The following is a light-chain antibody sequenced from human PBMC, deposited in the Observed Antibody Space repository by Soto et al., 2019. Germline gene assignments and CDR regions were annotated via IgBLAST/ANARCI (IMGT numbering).Light chain of an antibody. V-gene: IGKV1-6*01. CDR1: QGVGND. Sequence: AIQMTQSPSSLSASVGDRVTVTCRASQGVGNDLGWYQHKPGKAPKLLIFAASTLQTGVPSRFSGSGSGTDFTLTISGLPAEDSATYYCLQDYDYPWTFGQGTKVEVK. CDR3: LQDYDYPWT. J-gene: IGKJ1*01. CDR2: AAS.